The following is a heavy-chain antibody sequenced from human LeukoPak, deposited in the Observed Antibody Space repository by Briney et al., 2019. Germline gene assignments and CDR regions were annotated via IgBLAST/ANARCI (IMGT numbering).Heavy chain of an antibody. CDR1: GFTFSSYA. D-gene: IGHD4-17*01. V-gene: IGHV3-23*01. CDR3: ARENYGDYEGYFDY. CDR2: ISGSGGST. J-gene: IGHJ4*02. Sequence: PGGSLRLSCAASGFTFSSYAMSWVRQTPGKGLEWVSAISGSGGSTYYADSVKGRFTISRDNSKNTLYLQMNSLRAEDTAVYYCARENYGDYEGYFDYWGQGTLVTVSS.